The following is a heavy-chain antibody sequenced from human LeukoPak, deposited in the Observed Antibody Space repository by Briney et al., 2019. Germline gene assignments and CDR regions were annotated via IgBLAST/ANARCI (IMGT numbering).Heavy chain of an antibody. J-gene: IGHJ3*02. CDR1: GFTFNSHS. V-gene: IGHV3-30-3*02. CDR2: ITNNGGNE. CDR3: AKLAYCGGDCYYDAFDI. Sequence: PGGSLRLSCAASGFTFNSHSMHWVRRAPGKGLEWVAVITNNGGNEHYADSVKGRFTISRDNSKNTLYLQMNSLRAEDTAVYYCAKLAYCGGDCYYDAFDIWGQGTMVTVSS. D-gene: IGHD2-21*02.